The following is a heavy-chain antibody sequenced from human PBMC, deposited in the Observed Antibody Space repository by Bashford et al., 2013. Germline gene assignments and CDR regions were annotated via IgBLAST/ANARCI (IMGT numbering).Heavy chain of an antibody. J-gene: IGHJ6*03. Sequence: WVRQAPGQGLEWMGGIIPFFGTADYPQKFQGRVTITADKSTSTVNMKLSGLRSEDTAAYYCARGRYYDYGDYYYYYMDVWGKGTTVTVSS. D-gene: IGHD3-16*01. V-gene: IGHV1-69*06. CDR2: IIPFFGTA. CDR3: ARGRYYDYGDYYYYYMDV.